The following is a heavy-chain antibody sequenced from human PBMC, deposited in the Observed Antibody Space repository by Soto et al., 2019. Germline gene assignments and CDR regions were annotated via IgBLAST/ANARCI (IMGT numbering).Heavy chain of an antibody. CDR3: AAHDSGGYYAEY. J-gene: IGHJ4*02. V-gene: IGHV4-39*01. CDR1: GDSVTISDYY. CDR2: FHYSGST. D-gene: IGHD3-22*01. Sequence: QLQLQESGPGLVKPSETLSLTCTVSGDSVTISDYYWGWIRQPPGKGLEWIGSFHYSGSTYYNPSLKSRVTISGDTSKKQFSLKLTSVTAADAAVYYCAAHDSGGYYAEYWGQGTLVTVSA.